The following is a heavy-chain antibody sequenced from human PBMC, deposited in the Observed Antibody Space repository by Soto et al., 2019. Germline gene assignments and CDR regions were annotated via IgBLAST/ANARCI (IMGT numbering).Heavy chain of an antibody. J-gene: IGHJ4*02. D-gene: IGHD4-17*01. CDR2: IVVGSGNT. V-gene: IGHV1-58*01. CDR1: GFTFTSSA. CDR3: AALNDYGENNFDY. Sequence: ASVKVCCKASGFTFTSSAVQWVRQARGQRLEWIGWIVVGSGNTNYAQKFQERVTITRDMSTSTAYMELSSLRSEDTAVYYCAALNDYGENNFDYWGQGTLVTISS.